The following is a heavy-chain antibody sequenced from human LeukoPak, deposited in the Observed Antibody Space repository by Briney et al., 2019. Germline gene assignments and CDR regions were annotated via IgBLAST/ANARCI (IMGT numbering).Heavy chain of an antibody. V-gene: IGHV4-39*07. CDR2: IFYSGST. D-gene: IGHD2-21*02. Sequence: SETLSLTCTVSGGSISSDSYYWGWIRQPPGKGLDWIGSIFYSGSTYYNPSLKSRVTISVDTSRNQFSLKLSSVTAADTAVYYCARDPRDSAFDHWGQGTLDTVSS. CDR3: ARDPRDSAFDH. J-gene: IGHJ4*02. CDR1: GGSISSDSYY.